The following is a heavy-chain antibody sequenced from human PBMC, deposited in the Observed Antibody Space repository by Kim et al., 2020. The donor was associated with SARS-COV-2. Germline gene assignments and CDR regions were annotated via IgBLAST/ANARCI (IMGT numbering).Heavy chain of an antibody. V-gene: IGHV4-39*01. D-gene: IGHD5-12*01. Sequence: SETLSLTCTVSGGSISSSSYYWSWIRQPPGKGLEWIGSIYYSGSTYYNPSLKSRVTISVDTSKNQFSLKLSSVTAADTAVYYCAKVADLLLPSFDPWGQGTLVTVSS. J-gene: IGHJ5*02. CDR1: GGSISSSSYY. CDR3: AKVADLLLPSFDP. CDR2: IYYSGST.